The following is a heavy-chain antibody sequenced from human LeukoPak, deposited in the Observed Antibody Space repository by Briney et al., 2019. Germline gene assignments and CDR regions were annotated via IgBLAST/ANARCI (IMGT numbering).Heavy chain of an antibody. Sequence: PGRSLRLSCAASGFTFSSYVMHWVRQAPGKGLEWVAIISYDGSNEYYADSVKGRFTISRDNSKNTLYLQMNSLRAADTAVYYCARVGYYGSGSYYTPHSYYYYYMDVWGKGTTVTVSS. J-gene: IGHJ6*03. CDR2: ISYDGSNE. D-gene: IGHD3-10*01. CDR1: GFTFSSYV. V-gene: IGHV3-30*04. CDR3: ARVGYYGSGSYYTPHSYYYYYMDV.